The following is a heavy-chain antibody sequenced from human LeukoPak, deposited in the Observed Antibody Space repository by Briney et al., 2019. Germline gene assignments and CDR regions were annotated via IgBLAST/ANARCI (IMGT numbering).Heavy chain of an antibody. D-gene: IGHD1-26*01. V-gene: IGHV1-69-2*01. CDR3: ARGLSGSSRRLFDY. CDR2: VDPEDGET. Sequence: ASVKISCKVSGYTFTDYYMHWVQQAPGKGLEWMGLVDPEDGETIYAEKFQGRVTITADTSTDTAYMELSSLRSEDTAVYYCARGLSGSSRRLFDYWGQGTLVTVSS. J-gene: IGHJ4*02. CDR1: GYTFTDYY.